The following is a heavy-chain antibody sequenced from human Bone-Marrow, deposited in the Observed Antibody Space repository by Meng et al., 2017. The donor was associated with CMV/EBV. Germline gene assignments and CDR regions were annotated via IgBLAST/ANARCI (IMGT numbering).Heavy chain of an antibody. Sequence: SSVMVSCKSTVGTVSSYTINWVRQAPGQGLEWMGGITPMSGTVNYAQKFQGRVTISTDEFTRSVYMELRSLRAEDTAVYHCARGGVEGVGVPAATNWFDPWGQGTLVTVSS. V-gene: IGHV1-69*05. J-gene: IGHJ5*02. CDR1: VGTVSSYT. D-gene: IGHD2-2*01. CDR2: ITPMSGTV. CDR3: ARGGVEGVGVPAATNWFDP.